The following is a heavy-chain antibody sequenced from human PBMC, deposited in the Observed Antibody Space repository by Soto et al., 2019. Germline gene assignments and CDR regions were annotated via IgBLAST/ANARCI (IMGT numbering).Heavy chain of an antibody. CDR3: ARGRGPIAVAGHKAFDY. CDR2: IYYTGNS. J-gene: IGHJ4*02. CDR1: GGSITTNGHY. Sequence: SETLSLTCSVSGGSITTNGHYWTWIRQHPRQSLEWIAYIYYTGNSYLNPSLKSRLIISVDTSKNQFSLELRSVTAADTVLYYCARGRGPIAVAGHKAFDYWGQGTLVTVSS. D-gene: IGHD6-19*01. V-gene: IGHV4-31*03.